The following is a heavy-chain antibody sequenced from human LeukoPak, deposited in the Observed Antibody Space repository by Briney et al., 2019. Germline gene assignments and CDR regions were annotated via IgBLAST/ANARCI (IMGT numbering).Heavy chain of an antibody. CDR1: GFTFSSYG. D-gene: IGHD2-15*01. CDR3: AKDGLVASWSAENWFDP. J-gene: IGHJ5*02. Sequence: PGGSLRLSCAASGFTFSSYGMHWVRQAPGKGLEWVAVISYDGSNKYYADSVKGRFTISRDNSKNTPYLQMNSLRAEDTAVYYCAKDGLVASWSAENWFDPWGQGTLVTVSS. CDR2: ISYDGSNK. V-gene: IGHV3-30*18.